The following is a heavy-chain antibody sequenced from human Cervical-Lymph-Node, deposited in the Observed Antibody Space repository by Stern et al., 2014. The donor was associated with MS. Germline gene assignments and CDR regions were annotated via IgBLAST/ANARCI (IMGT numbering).Heavy chain of an antibody. V-gene: IGHV1-24*01. CDR2: FDPEEGET. CDR3: ATDPGFSHVDC. Sequence: QVQLMQSGAEVKKPGASVKVSCKVSGYTLTDLSMHWVRQVPGEGLEWMGGFDPEEGETVYAQKFQGRVTMTEDTSTDTAYMELSSLRSEDTAVYYCATDPGFSHVDCWGQGTLVTVSS. D-gene: IGHD6-25*01. CDR1: GYTLTDLS. J-gene: IGHJ4*02.